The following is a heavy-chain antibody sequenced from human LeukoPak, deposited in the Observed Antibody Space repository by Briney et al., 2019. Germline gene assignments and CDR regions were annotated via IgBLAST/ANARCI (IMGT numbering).Heavy chain of an antibody. CDR3: ARINPPYRSSTSCPGDTDY. Sequence: SETLALTCTVSAGSSSSSNYYWVWVRQHPGKWLEWIGSIYYSGTTYYNPSLKSRVTISVDTSKNQFSLKLRSVTAADTAVYYCARINPPYRSSTSCPGDTDYWGQGTLVTVSS. J-gene: IGHJ4*02. V-gene: IGHV4-39*07. D-gene: IGHD2-2*01. CDR2: IYYSGTT. CDR1: AGSSSSSNYY.